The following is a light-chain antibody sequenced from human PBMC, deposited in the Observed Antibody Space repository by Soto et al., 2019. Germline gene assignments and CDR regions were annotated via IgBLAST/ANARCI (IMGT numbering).Light chain of an antibody. CDR3: CSYTRSATWV. Sequence: QSVLTQPASVSGSPGQSITISCTGTSSDVGSYNLVSWYQQHPGKAPQLMIYVDIKRPSGVSNRFSGSKSGNTASLTISGLQAEDEADYYCCSYTRSATWVFGGGTKLTVL. CDR1: SSDVGSYNL. V-gene: IGLV2-23*01. J-gene: IGLJ3*02. CDR2: VDI.